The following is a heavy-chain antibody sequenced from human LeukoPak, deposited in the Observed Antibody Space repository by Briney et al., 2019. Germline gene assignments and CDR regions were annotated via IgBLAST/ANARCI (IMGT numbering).Heavy chain of an antibody. D-gene: IGHD3-3*01. CDR1: GFTFSSYW. Sequence: GGSLRLSCAASGFTFSSYWMHWVRQAPGKGLVWVSRINSDGSSTSYADSVKGRFTISRDNAKNTLYLQMNSLRAEDTAVYYCARDGRITIFGVVISDYMDVWGQGTTVTVSS. CDR2: INSDGSST. J-gene: IGHJ6*03. CDR3: ARDGRITIFGVVISDYMDV. V-gene: IGHV3-74*01.